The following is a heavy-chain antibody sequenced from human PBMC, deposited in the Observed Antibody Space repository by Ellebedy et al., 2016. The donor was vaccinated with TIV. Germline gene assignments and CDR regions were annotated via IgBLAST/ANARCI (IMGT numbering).Heavy chain of an antibody. Sequence: AASVKVSCKASGGTFGSYAISWVRQATGQGLEWMGWMNPNSGNTGYAQKFQGRVTMTRDTSTSTVYMELSSLRSEDTAVYYCARVQTTVVSRYYFDYWGQGTLVTVSS. D-gene: IGHD4-23*01. CDR2: MNPNSGNT. CDR3: ARVQTTVVSRYYFDY. CDR1: GGTFGSYA. J-gene: IGHJ4*02. V-gene: IGHV1-8*02.